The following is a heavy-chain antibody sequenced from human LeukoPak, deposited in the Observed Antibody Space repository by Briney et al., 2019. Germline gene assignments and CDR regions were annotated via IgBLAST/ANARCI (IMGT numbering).Heavy chain of an antibody. CDR2: INPNSGGT. V-gene: IGHV1-2*02. Sequence: ASVKVSCKASGYTFTDYYMHWVRQAPGQGFEWMGWINPNSGGTNYAQKFQGRVTMTRDTSISTAHMELSRLRSDDTAVYYCARANFLYCSSTTCLFDYWGQGTLVIVSS. D-gene: IGHD2-2*01. CDR3: ARANFLYCSSTTCLFDY. J-gene: IGHJ4*02. CDR1: GYTFTDYY.